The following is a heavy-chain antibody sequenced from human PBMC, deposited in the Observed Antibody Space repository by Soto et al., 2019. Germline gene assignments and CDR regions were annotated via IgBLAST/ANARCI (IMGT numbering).Heavy chain of an antibody. J-gene: IGHJ6*02. CDR3: AKDIRDSSSWYYYYYGMDV. CDR1: GFTFDDYA. Sequence: EVQLVESGGGLVQPGRSLRLSCAASGFTFDDYAMHWVRQAPGKGLEWVSGISWNSGSIGYADSVKGRFTISRDNAENSLYLQMNSLRAEDTALYYCAKDIRDSSSWYYYYYGMDVWGQGTTVTVSS. D-gene: IGHD6-13*01. V-gene: IGHV3-9*01. CDR2: ISWNSGSI.